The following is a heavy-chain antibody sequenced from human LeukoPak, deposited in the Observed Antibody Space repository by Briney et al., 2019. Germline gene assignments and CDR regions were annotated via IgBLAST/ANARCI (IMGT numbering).Heavy chain of an antibody. V-gene: IGHV3-43*02. CDR3: AKEGGYSYGYVVYFDY. D-gene: IGHD5-18*01. Sequence: GGSLRLSCAASGFTSDDYAMHWVRQAPGKGLEWVSLISGDGGSTYYADSVKGRFTISRDNSKNSLYLQMNSLRTEDTALYYCAKEGGYSYGYVVYFDYWGQGTLVTVSS. J-gene: IGHJ4*02. CDR1: GFTSDDYA. CDR2: ISGDGGST.